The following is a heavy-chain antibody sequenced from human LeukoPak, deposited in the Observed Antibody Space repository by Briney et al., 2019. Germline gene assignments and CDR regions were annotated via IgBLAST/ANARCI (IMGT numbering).Heavy chain of an antibody. Sequence: GGTLRLSCAASGFTFSDYYMSWVRQAPGKGLEWVSYISSSSSFTNYADSVKGRFSISRDNAKNSLYLQMNSLRAEDTAVYYCARDRSSADWGQGTLVTVSS. V-gene: IGHV3-11*06. D-gene: IGHD5-12*01. CDR2: ISSSSSFT. J-gene: IGHJ4*02. CDR1: GFTFSDYY. CDR3: ARDRSSAD.